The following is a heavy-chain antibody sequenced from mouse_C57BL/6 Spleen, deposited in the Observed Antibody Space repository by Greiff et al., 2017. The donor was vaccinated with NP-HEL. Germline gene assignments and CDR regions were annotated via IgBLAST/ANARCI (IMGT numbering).Heavy chain of an antibody. Sequence: VQLQQSGAELVRPGASVTLSCKASGYTFTDYEMHWVKQTPVHGLEWIGAIDPETGGTAYNQKFKGKAILTADKSPSTAYMELRSLTSEDSAVYYCTRGYDGYYGAMDYWGQGTSVTVSS. CDR3: TRGYDGYYGAMDY. J-gene: IGHJ4*01. CDR1: GYTFTDYE. D-gene: IGHD2-3*01. V-gene: IGHV1-15*01. CDR2: IDPETGGT.